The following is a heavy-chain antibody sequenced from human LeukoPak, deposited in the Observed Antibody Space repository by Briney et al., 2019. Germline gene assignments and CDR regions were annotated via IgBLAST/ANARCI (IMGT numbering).Heavy chain of an antibody. CDR2: IYYSGST. D-gene: IGHD1-26*01. J-gene: IGHJ4*02. CDR3: ARQPYGSSPDY. V-gene: IGHV4-59*08. CDR1: GGSISSYY. Sequence: SETLSLTCTVSGGSISSYYWSWIRLPPGKGLEWIGYIYYSGSTNYNPSLKSRVTISVDTSKNQFSLKLSSVTAADTAVYYCARQPYGSSPDYWGQGTLVTVSS.